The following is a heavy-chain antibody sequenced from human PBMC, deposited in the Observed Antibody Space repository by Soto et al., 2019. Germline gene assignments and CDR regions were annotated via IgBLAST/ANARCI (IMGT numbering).Heavy chain of an antibody. CDR2: ISGSGGST. D-gene: IGHD2-21*02. CDR3: AKDRGNSEYYFDY. Sequence: GGSLRLSXAASGFTFSSYAMSWVRQAPGKGLEWVSAISGSGGSTYYADSVKGRFTISRDNSKNTLYLQMNSLRAEDTAVYYCAKDRGNSEYYFDYWDQGTLVTVSS. V-gene: IGHV3-23*01. J-gene: IGHJ4*02. CDR1: GFTFSSYA.